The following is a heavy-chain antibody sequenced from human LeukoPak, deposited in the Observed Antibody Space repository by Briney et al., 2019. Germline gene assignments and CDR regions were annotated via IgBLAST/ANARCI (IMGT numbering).Heavy chain of an antibody. V-gene: IGHV3-11*01. CDR2: ISSGGGGVI. Sequence: PGGSLRLSCVASGFTFSDYYMSWIRQAPGKGLEWISYISSGGGGVIYYADSMKGRFTISRDNAKNSLYLQMNSLTAEDTAVYYCAKSPVLRYFDWLGWFDPWGQGTLVTVSS. CDR3: AKSPVLRYFDWLGWFDP. D-gene: IGHD3-9*01. J-gene: IGHJ5*02. CDR1: GFTFSDYY.